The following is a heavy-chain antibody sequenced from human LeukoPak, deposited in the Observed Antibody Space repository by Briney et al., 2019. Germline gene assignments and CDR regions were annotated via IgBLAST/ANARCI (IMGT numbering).Heavy chain of an antibody. J-gene: IGHJ4*02. CDR2: IHPGDSDI. D-gene: IGHD2-8*01. CDR1: GYIFTNYW. Sequence: GESLKISCKASGYIFTNYWIGWVRQMPGKGLEWMGIIHPGDSDIRYRPSFQGQVTISADKSINTAYLQWSSLKASDTATYFCAKSAYDSHQIDYWGQGTLVTVSS. V-gene: IGHV5-51*01. CDR3: AKSAYDSHQIDY.